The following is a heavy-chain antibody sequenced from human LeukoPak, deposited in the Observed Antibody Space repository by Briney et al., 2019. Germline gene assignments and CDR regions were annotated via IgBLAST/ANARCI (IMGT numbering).Heavy chain of an antibody. Sequence: PSETLSLTCAVYGGSFSGYYWSWIRQPPGKGLEWIGEINHSGSTNYNPSLKSRVTISVDTSKNQFSLKLSSVTAADTAVYYCARLNVDYGDPNWFDPWGQGTLVTVSS. CDR2: INHSGST. V-gene: IGHV4-34*01. CDR3: ARLNVDYGDPNWFDP. J-gene: IGHJ5*02. CDR1: GGSFSGYY. D-gene: IGHD4-17*01.